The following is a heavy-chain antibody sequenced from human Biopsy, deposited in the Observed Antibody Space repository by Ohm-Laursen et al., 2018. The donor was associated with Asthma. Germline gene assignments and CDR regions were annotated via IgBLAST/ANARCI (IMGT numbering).Heavy chain of an antibody. CDR1: GVNVTNNY. CDR2: MYAGGSR. Sequence: SLRLSCTASGVNVTNNYMTWVHQAPGKGLEWVSIMYAGGSRFYADRVKGRFTISRDNSKNTLYLQMDSLRPEDTALYYCARAGDTNDYGPAFDIWGLGTMVTVSS. CDR3: ARAGDTNDYGPAFDI. V-gene: IGHV3-53*01. J-gene: IGHJ3*02. D-gene: IGHD4-17*01.